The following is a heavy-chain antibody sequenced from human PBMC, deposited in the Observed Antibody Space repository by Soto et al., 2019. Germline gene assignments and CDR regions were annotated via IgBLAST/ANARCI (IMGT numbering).Heavy chain of an antibody. CDR3: ARDLGVPSVPNPFDY. Sequence: VKVSCKTSGYTFTAFYIHWVRQAPGQGLEWMGWISPTTGGTSHAQNFQGRVTMTRDTSIYTAYMELSGLTSDDTAVYFCARDLGVPSVPNPFDYWGQGTLVTVSS. V-gene: IGHV1-2*02. CDR1: GYTFTAFY. D-gene: IGHD2-2*01. CDR2: ISPTTGGT. J-gene: IGHJ4*02.